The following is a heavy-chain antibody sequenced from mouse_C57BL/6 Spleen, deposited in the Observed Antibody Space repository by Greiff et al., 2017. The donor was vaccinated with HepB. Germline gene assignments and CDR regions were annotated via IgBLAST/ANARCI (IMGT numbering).Heavy chain of an antibody. CDR3: AREHFSHLAY. CDR2: IWSGGST. V-gene: IGHV2-2*01. J-gene: IGHJ3*01. Sequence: VQLQESGPGLVQPSQSLSITCTVSGFSLTSYGVHWVRQSPGKGLEWLGVIWSGGSTDYNAAFISRLSISKDNSKSQVFFKMNSLQADDTAIYYCAREHFSHLAYWGQGTLVTVSA. CDR1: GFSLTSYG.